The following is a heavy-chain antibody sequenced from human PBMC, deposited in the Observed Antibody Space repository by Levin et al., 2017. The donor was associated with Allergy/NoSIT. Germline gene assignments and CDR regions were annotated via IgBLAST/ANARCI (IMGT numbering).Heavy chain of an antibody. J-gene: IGHJ4*02. CDR3: ARDRSSKWEFDF. D-gene: IGHD1-26*01. CDR2: INPNSGVT. V-gene: IGHV1-2*02. CDR1: GYTFTGYF. Sequence: ASVKVSCKASGYTFTGYFLHWVRQAPGQGLEWMGWINPNSGVTWYSQKFQGRVTLTRDTSISSAYMELSSLTSDDTAIYYCARDRSSKWEFDFWGQGTLVTVSS.